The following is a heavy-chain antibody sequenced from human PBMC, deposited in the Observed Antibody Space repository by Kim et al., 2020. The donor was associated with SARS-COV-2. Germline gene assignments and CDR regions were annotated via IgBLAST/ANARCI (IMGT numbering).Heavy chain of an antibody. CDR2: ISGGGGTT. CDR3: AKERVAVSYFYYGMDV. J-gene: IGHJ6*02. Sequence: GGSLRLSCAASGFTFSSYAMSWVRQAPGKGLEWVSVISGGGGTTYHAVSVKGRSTISRDNSKNTLYLQMKSLRAEDTAVYYCAKERVAVSYFYYGMDVWGQGTTVTVSS. CDR1: GFTFSSYA. D-gene: IGHD3-10*01. V-gene: IGHV3-23*01.